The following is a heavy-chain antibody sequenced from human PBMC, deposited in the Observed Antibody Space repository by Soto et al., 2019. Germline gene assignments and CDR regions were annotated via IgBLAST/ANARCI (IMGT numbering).Heavy chain of an antibody. CDR2: ISSTGNI. CDR1: GASISDYS. Sequence: QVQLQESGPGLVKPSETLSLTCTVSGASISDYSWSWIRQPAGKGLEWMGRISSTGNIHYNPSFRSRFTMSIDTSRDQFSLRLTSVTAADTAVYYCARESGDNWXXXAHWGQXTQVIVSS. D-gene: IGHD1-20*01. J-gene: IGHJ4*02. V-gene: IGHV4-4*07. CDR3: ARESGDNWXXXAH.